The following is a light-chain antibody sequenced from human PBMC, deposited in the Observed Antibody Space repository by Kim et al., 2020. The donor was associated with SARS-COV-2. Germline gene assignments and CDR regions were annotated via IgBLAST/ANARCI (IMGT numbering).Light chain of an antibody. V-gene: IGLV2-14*04. CDR1: SSDVSGYKY. Sequence: GQSIAISCTGTSSDVSGYKYVSWYQQCPGKPPKLIIYDVTKRPSGVSSRFSGSKSANTASLTISGLQADDEADYYCSSYTSSDSWVFGGGTQLTVL. CDR3: SSYTSSDSWV. CDR2: DVT. J-gene: IGLJ3*02.